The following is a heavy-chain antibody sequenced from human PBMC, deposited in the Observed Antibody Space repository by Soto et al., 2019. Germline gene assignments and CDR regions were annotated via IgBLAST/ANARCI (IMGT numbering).Heavy chain of an antibody. V-gene: IGHV2-5*02. CDR2: IYWDDDK. Sequence: QITLKESGPTRARPTQTLTLTCTFSGFSLSTSGVGLGWIRQPPGKALERLALIYWDDDKRYSPSLKSRLTISKDTSKNQVVLTMTNMDPVDTATYYCAHRVGLQGNWNGGYFDFWGQGALVTVSS. D-gene: IGHD1-1*01. CDR1: GFSLSTSGVG. CDR3: AHRVGLQGNWNGGYFDF. J-gene: IGHJ4*02.